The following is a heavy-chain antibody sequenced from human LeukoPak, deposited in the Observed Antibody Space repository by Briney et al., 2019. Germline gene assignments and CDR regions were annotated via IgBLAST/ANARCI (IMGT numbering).Heavy chain of an antibody. J-gene: IGHJ4*02. CDR2: IYYTGST. CDR1: GGSFSSYY. V-gene: IGHV4-59*01. D-gene: IGHD6-6*01. Sequence: SETLSLTCTVSGGSFSSYYWSWIRQSPEKDRDWMGYIYYTGSTNYNPSLKSRVTISVDTAKNKFSLRLSSVTAADTAVYYCARGGSRQSSSSDFDYWGQGILVTVSS. CDR3: ARGGSRQSSSSDFDY.